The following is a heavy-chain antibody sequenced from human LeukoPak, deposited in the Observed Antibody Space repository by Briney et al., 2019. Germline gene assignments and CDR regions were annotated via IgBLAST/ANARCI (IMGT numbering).Heavy chain of an antibody. Sequence: SETLSLTCTVSGGSISSYYWSWIRQPPGKGLECIGYIYYSGSTNYNPSLKSRVTISVDTSKNQFSLKLSSVTAADTAVYYCARLSDSDSSGYYWGFEYWGQGTLVTVSS. J-gene: IGHJ4*02. V-gene: IGHV4-59*08. CDR2: IYYSGST. CDR3: ARLSDSDSSGYYWGFEY. CDR1: GGSISSYY. D-gene: IGHD3-22*01.